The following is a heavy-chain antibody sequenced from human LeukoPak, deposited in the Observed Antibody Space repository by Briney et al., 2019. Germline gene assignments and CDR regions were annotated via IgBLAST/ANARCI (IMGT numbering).Heavy chain of an antibody. Sequence: ASVKVSCKASGGTFSSYAISWVRQAPGQGPEWMGGIIPIFGTANYAQKFQGRVTITTDESTSTAYMELSSLRSEDTAVYYCARTRIRGYGDYPPYFDYWGQGTLVTVSS. CDR1: GGTFSSYA. D-gene: IGHD4-17*01. J-gene: IGHJ4*02. V-gene: IGHV1-69*05. CDR3: ARTRIRGYGDYPPYFDY. CDR2: IIPIFGTA.